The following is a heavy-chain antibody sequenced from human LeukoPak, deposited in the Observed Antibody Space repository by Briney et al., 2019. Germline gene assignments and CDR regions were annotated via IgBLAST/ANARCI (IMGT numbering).Heavy chain of an antibody. D-gene: IGHD6-19*01. V-gene: IGHV4-39*07. J-gene: IGHJ4*02. CDR3: ARDFRGSGWGGSPDY. CDR1: GGSISSSSYY. Sequence: PSETLSLTCTVSGGSISSSSYYWGCIRQPPGKGLEWIGSIYHSGSTYYNPSLKSRVTISVDTSKNQFSLKLSSVTAADTAVYYCARDFRGSGWGGSPDYWGQGTLVTVSS. CDR2: IYHSGST.